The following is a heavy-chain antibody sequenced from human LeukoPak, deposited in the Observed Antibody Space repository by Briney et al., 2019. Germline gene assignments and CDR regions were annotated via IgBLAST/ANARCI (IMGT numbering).Heavy chain of an antibody. J-gene: IGHJ4*02. D-gene: IGHD2-21*02. V-gene: IGHV3-66*01. Sequence: GGSLRLSCAASGFSVSNYYMSWVRQPPGKGLEWVAVMYTGGGRYYGDSVKGRFTISRDNSKNAVLLQMNSLRVEDTALYYCTRGQSYCGADCYSDWGQGTLVTVSS. CDR3: TRGQSYCGADCYSD. CDR1: GFSVSNYY. CDR2: MYTGGGR.